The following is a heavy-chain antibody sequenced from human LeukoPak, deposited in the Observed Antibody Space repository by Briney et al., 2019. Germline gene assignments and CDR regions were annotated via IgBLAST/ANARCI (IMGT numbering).Heavy chain of an antibody. CDR3: ARVSRGGYDYRYSSGWYEDY. CDR2: ISACNGNT. V-gene: IGHV1-18*04. Sequence: ASVKVSCKASGYTFTRYYMHWVRQAPGQGLEWMGWISACNGNTNYAQKLQGRVTITTDTSTSTAYMELRSLRSDDTAVYYCARVSRGGYDYRYSSGWYEDYWGQGTLVTVSS. CDR1: GYTFTRYY. D-gene: IGHD6-19*01. J-gene: IGHJ4*02.